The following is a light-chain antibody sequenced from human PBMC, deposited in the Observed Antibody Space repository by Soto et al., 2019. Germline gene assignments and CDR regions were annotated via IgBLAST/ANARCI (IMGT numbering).Light chain of an antibody. CDR1: QSVPSDW. CDR2: GAS. V-gene: IGKV3D-20*02. Sequence: EIVLTQSPGTLSLSPGERATLSCRASQSVPSDWLAWYRHKPGQAPRLLIYGASSRATGVPDRVSGSGSGTDFTLTINRLEPEDFAVYYCQQRSHWPFLTFGGGTRVEIK. CDR3: QQRSHWPFLT. J-gene: IGKJ4*01.